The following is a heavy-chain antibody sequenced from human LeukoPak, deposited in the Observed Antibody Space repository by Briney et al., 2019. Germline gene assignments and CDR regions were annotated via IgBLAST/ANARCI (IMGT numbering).Heavy chain of an antibody. J-gene: IGHJ4*02. Sequence: SETLSLTCTVSGGSISSGSYYWSWIRQPAGKGLEWIGRIYTSGSTNYNPSLKSRVTISVDTSKNQFSLKLSSVTAADTAVYYCARDSSSSWYSLSWGQGTLVTVSS. CDR2: IYTSGST. D-gene: IGHD6-13*01. V-gene: IGHV4-61*02. CDR3: ARDSSSSWYSLS. CDR1: GGSISSGSYY.